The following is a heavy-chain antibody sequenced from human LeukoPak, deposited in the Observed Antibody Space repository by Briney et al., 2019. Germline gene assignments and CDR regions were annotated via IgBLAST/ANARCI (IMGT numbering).Heavy chain of an antibody. Sequence: SVKISCKASGYTFTSHDINWVRQATGQGLEWMGWMSPNSGDTGYAQKFQGRVTMTSDSSISTAYMELSSLRSEDTAIYYCVRTPPNWGFDYWGQGTLVTVSS. CDR3: VRTPPNWGFDY. V-gene: IGHV1-8*01. CDR1: GYTFTSHD. D-gene: IGHD7-27*01. CDR2: MSPNSGDT. J-gene: IGHJ4*02.